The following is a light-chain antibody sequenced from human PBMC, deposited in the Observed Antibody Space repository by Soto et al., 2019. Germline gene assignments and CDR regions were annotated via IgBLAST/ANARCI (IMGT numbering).Light chain of an antibody. CDR2: GAS. V-gene: IGKV3-15*01. CDR3: QQYDNRPPPLT. Sequence: EIVMTQSPATLSVSPGERATLSCRASQSVSSNLAWYQHKLGQAPRLLIYGASTRATGIPARFSGSGSGTEFTLTISSLQSEDFAGYYCQQYDNRPPPLTFGGGTNVDIK. CDR1: QSVSSN. J-gene: IGKJ4*01.